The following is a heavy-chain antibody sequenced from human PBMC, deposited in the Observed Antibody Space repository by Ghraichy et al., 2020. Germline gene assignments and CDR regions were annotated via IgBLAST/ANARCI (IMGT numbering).Heavy chain of an antibody. J-gene: IGHJ6*02. D-gene: IGHD3-10*01. Sequence: GGSLRLSCSASGFTFSGCAMHWVRQASGKGLEWVGHIRSKANSYATTYTASVQGRFTISRDDSKNTAYLQMNSLKTEDTAVYYCTEAGFGDDPAYGMDVWGQGTTVTVSS. CDR1: GFTFSGCA. CDR3: TEAGFGDDPAYGMDV. CDR2: IRSKANSYAT. V-gene: IGHV3-73*01.